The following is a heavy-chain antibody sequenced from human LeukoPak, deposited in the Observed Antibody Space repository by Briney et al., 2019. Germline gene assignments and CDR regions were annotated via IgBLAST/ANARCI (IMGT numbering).Heavy chain of an antibody. CDR1: GGTFNKYS. D-gene: IGHD6-13*01. CDR3: ARDDFSSARAFDI. J-gene: IGHJ3*02. V-gene: IGHV1-69*06. CDR2: ILPMFDTA. Sequence: GSSVKVSCKASGGTFNKYSISWVRQAPGPGPEWMGGILPMFDTAYYAQKFQGRLTITADKSTSTAYMELSRLRPDDTGVYYCARDDFSSARAFDIWGQGTMVTVSS.